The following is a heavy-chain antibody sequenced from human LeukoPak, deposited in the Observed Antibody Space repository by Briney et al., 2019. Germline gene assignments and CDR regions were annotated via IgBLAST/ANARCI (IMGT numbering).Heavy chain of an antibody. Sequence: PAGSLKLSCAASGFTFSSYWMTWVRQAPGKGLEWVANIRQDGSEKYYVDSVKGRFTISRDNAKKSLYLQMNSLRAEDTAVYYCARGRGTSDWGQGTLVTVSS. V-gene: IGHV3-7*01. CDR2: IRQDGSEK. J-gene: IGHJ4*02. CDR3: ARGRGTSD. CDR1: GFTFSSYW.